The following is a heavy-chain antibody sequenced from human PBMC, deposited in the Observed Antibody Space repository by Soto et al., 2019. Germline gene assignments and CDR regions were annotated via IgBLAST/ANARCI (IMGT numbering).Heavy chain of an antibody. CDR3: ARETFYDSSGYSLGMYYFDY. J-gene: IGHJ4*02. D-gene: IGHD3-22*01. V-gene: IGHV1-18*01. Sequence: GASVKVSCKASGYTFTSYGISWVRQAPGQGLEWMGWISAYNGNTNYAQKLQGRVTMTTDTSTSTAYMELRSLRSDDTAVYYCARETFYDSSGYSLGMYYFDYWGQGTLVTVSS. CDR2: ISAYNGNT. CDR1: GYTFTSYG.